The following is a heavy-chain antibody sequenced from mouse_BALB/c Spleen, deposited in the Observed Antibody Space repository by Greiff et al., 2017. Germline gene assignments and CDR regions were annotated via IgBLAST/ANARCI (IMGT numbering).Heavy chain of an antibody. V-gene: IGHV5-6-5*01. Sequence: EVKLMESGGGLVKPGGSLKLSCAASGFTFSSYAMSWVRQTPEKRLEWVASISSGGSTYYPDSVKGRFTISRDNARNILYLQMSSLRSEDTAMYYCARGRDYYGSSPPYAMDYWGQGTSVTVSS. D-gene: IGHD1-1*01. CDR3: ARGRDYYGSSPPYAMDY. CDR2: ISSGGST. J-gene: IGHJ4*01. CDR1: GFTFSSYA.